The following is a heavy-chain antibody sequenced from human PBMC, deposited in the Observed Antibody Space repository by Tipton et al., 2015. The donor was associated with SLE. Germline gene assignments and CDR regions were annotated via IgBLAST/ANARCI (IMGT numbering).Heavy chain of an antibody. Sequence: SLRLSCAAFGFTFSSYDMHWVRQATGKGLEWVSAIGTAGDTYFPGSVKGRFTISRENAKNSLYLQMNSLRAGDTAVYYCAREGRRRAFDIWGQGTMVTVSS. CDR2: IGTAGDT. V-gene: IGHV3-13*01. D-gene: IGHD3-10*01. CDR3: AREGRRRAFDI. J-gene: IGHJ3*02. CDR1: GFTFSSYD.